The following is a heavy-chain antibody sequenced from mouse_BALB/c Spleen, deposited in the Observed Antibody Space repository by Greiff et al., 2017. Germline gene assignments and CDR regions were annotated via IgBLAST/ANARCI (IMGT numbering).Heavy chain of an antibody. J-gene: IGHJ3*01. CDR1: GFSLTSYD. Sequence: ESGPGLVAPSQSLSITCTVSGFSLTSYDISWIRQPPGKGLEWLGVIWTGGGTNYNSAFMSRLSISKDNSKSQVFLKMNSLQTDDTAIYYCVRDTAWFAYWGQGTLVTVSA. V-gene: IGHV2-9-2*01. CDR2: IWTGGGT. D-gene: IGHD1-1*01. CDR3: VRDTAWFAY.